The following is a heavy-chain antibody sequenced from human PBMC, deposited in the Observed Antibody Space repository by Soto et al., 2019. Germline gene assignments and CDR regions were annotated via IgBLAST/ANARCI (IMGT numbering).Heavy chain of an antibody. CDR2: IYYSGNT. CDR3: AREGGESSDGLYYFDS. D-gene: IGHD3-16*01. Sequence: QVQLQESGPGLVKPSQTLSLTCTVSGGSTSSDNYWSWIRQPPGKGLEWIGHIYYSGNTDYNPSLTSRLAISIDTSKHQFSLKLSSVTAADTAVYFCAREGGESSDGLYYFDSWGQGSLVTVSS. V-gene: IGHV4-30-4*01. J-gene: IGHJ4*02. CDR1: GGSTSSDNY.